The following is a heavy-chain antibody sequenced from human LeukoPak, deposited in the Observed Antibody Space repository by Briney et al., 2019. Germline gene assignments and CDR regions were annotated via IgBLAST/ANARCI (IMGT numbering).Heavy chain of an antibody. CDR1: GFTFSSYA. CDR3: ATRSSWLSY. CDR2: ISYDGSNK. Sequence: GGSLRLSCAASGFTFSSYAMHWVRQAPGKGLEWVAVISYDGSNKYYADSVKGRFTISRDNSKNTLYLQMNSLRAEDTAVYYCATRSSWLSYWGQGTLVTVSS. V-gene: IGHV3-30-3*01. J-gene: IGHJ4*02. D-gene: IGHD6-13*01.